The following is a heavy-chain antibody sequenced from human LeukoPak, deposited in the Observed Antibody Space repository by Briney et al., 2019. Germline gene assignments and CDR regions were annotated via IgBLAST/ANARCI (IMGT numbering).Heavy chain of an antibody. Sequence: GGSLRLSCAASGFTFSSYAMSWVRQAPGKGLEWVSNISGSGGSTYYADSVKGRFTISRDNSKNTLYLQMNSLRAEDTAIYYCAKVHRAYDYDSGSCYDSGFDYWGQGTLVTVSS. CDR3: AKVHRAYDYDSGSCYDSGFDY. J-gene: IGHJ4*02. V-gene: IGHV3-23*01. CDR2: ISGSGGST. CDR1: GFTFSSYA. D-gene: IGHD3-10*01.